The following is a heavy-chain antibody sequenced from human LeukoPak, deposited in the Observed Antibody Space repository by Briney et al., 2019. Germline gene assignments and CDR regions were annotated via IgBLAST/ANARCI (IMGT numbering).Heavy chain of an antibody. D-gene: IGHD5-12*01. Sequence: GGSLRLSCAASGFTVSSNYMSWVRQAPGKGLEWVSVIYSGGSTYYADSVKGRLTISRDNSKNTLYLQMNSLRAEDTAVYYCASYTRGAFDYWGQGTLVTVSS. V-gene: IGHV3-53*01. J-gene: IGHJ4*02. CDR3: ASYTRGAFDY. CDR2: IYSGGST. CDR1: GFTVSSNY.